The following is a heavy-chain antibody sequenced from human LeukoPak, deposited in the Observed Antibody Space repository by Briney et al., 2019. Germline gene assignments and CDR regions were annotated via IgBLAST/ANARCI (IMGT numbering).Heavy chain of an antibody. CDR2: IYYSGST. D-gene: IGHD6-13*01. J-gene: IGHJ3*02. V-gene: IGHV4-59*01. CDR3: ARVSSSWLGVGAFDI. Sequence: PSETLSLTCTVSGGSISSYYWSWIRQPPGKGLEWIGYIYYSGSTNYNPSLKSRVIISVDTSKNQFSLKLSSVTAADTAVYYCARVSSSWLGVGAFDIWGQGTMVTVSS. CDR1: GGSISSYY.